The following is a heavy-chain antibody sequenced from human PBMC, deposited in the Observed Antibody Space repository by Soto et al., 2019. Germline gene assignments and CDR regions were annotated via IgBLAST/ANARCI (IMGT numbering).Heavy chain of an antibody. J-gene: IGHJ4*02. V-gene: IGHV1-3*05. D-gene: IGHD1-1*01. CDR1: GYTFTNNV. CDR2: ISADNGNT. Sequence: QVQLVQSGAEEKKPGASVKVSCKASGYTFTNNVMHWVSQAPGQRLEWMGWISADNGNTKYSQKFQGRVTITRDTSANTAYMELSSLRSEDTAVYYCARGEKGTISDYWGQGTLVTVSS. CDR3: ARGEKGTISDY.